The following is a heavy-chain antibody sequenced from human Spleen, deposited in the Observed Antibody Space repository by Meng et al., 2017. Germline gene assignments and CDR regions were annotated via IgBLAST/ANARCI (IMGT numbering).Heavy chain of an antibody. CDR1: GGSISSGSYY. V-gene: IGHV4-61*02. Sequence: RAAGPGLGNPYQTLSLICTVSGGSISSGSYYWSWIRQSAGKGLEWIGRIYNSGDTNYNPSLRSRVTISVDTSKKQFFLKLTSVTAADTAVYYCARAPTGTVPFDLWGQGTLVTVSS. D-gene: IGHD4-17*01. J-gene: IGHJ5*02. CDR3: ARAPTGTVPFDL. CDR2: IYNSGDT.